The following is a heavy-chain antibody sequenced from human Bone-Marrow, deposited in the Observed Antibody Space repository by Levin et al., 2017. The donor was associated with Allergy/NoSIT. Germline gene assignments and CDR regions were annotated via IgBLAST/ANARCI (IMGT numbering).Heavy chain of an antibody. D-gene: IGHD3-22*01. CDR2: INSDGSTT. Sequence: SCAASGFTFRSYWMHWVRQAPGKGLVWVARINSDGSTTSYADSVKGRFTISRDNAKNTLFLQLNSLRAEDTAVYYCARFTSGYLLSYFDHWGQGNLVTVSS. CDR1: GFTFRSYW. V-gene: IGHV3-74*01. CDR3: ARFTSGYLLSYFDH. J-gene: IGHJ4*02.